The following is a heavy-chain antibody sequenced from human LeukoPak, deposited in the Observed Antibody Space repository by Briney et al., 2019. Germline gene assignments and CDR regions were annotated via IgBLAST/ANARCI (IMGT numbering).Heavy chain of an antibody. V-gene: IGHV1-2*02. D-gene: IGHD3-22*01. Sequence: ASVKVSCKASGYTFTGYYMHWVRQAPGQGLQWMGWINPNGGDTNYAQKFQGRVTMTRDTSISTAYMELSRLRSDDTAVDYCAKGSMIVVVNPLYYMDVWGKGTTVTISS. CDR2: INPNGGDT. CDR1: GYTFTGYY. CDR3: AKGSMIVVVNPLYYMDV. J-gene: IGHJ6*03.